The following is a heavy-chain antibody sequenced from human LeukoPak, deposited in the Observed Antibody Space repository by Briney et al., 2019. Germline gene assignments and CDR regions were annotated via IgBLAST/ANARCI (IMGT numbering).Heavy chain of an antibody. CDR3: ARGDIWWELPPAYGMDV. CDR2: ISSSSSYI. CDR1: GFTFSSYS. V-gene: IGHV3-21*01. D-gene: IGHD1-26*01. J-gene: IGHJ6*02. Sequence: GGSLRLSCAASGFTFSSYSMTWVRQAPGKGLEWVSSISSSSSYIYYADSVKGRFTISRDNAKNSLYLQMNSLRAEDTAVYYCARGDIWWELPPAYGMDVWGQGTTVTVSS.